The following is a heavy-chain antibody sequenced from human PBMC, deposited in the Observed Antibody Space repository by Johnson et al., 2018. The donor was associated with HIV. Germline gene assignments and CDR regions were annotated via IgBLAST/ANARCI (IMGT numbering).Heavy chain of an antibody. CDR2: ITWNGGST. Sequence: VQLVESGGGVVRPGGSLRLSCAVSGFTFDDYDMSWVRQAPGKGLDWVSGITWNGGSTGYADSVKGRFTISRDNAKNSLYLQMNSLRAEDTALYYCARDRDFESARHAFDIWGQGTMVTVSS. CDR1: GFTFDDYD. CDR3: ARDRDFESARHAFDI. V-gene: IGHV3-20*04. J-gene: IGHJ3*02.